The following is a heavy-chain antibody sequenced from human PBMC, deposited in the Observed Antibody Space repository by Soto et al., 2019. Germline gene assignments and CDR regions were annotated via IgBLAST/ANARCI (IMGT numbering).Heavy chain of an antibody. CDR3: ARGWAGYCDPYTCPRLASPGE. CDR1: GASVNSGNSY. J-gene: IGHJ4*02. D-gene: IGHD2-15*01. V-gene: IGHV4-61*01. Sequence: SETLSLTCPVSGASVNSGNSYWTWLRQTPGKGLEWIGYIGYSGTINYNPSLKSRVTISKDTSKNQFFLNLNSVTAADTALYYCARGWAGYCDPYTCPRLASPGEWGQGTLVTVSS. CDR2: IGYSGTI.